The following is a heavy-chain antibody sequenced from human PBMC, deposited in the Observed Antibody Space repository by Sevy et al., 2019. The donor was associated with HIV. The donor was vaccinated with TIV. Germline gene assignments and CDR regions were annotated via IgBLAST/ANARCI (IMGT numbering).Heavy chain of an antibody. CDR2: FDPEDGET. Sequence: ASVKVSCKVSGKTLSELSMHWVRQAPGKGLEWMGRFDPEDGETIYAQKFQGRVTLTEDTSTDTAYMELRSLKSEDTTVYYCATTREYYEDSSGYLDFWGQGTLVTVSS. CDR1: GKTLSELS. CDR3: ATTREYYEDSSGYLDF. J-gene: IGHJ4*02. D-gene: IGHD3-22*01. V-gene: IGHV1-24*01.